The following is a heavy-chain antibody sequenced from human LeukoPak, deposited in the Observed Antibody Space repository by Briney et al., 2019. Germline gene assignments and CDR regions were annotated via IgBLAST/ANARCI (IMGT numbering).Heavy chain of an antibody. Sequence: RTGGSLRLSCAAPGFTFSSYSMNWVRQAPGKGLEWVSSISSSSSYIYYADSVKGRFTISRDNAKNSLYLQMNSLRAEDTAVYYCARDATVTFDYWGLGTLVTVSS. D-gene: IGHD4-17*01. J-gene: IGHJ4*02. CDR2: ISSSSSYI. CDR3: ARDATVTFDY. CDR1: GFTFSSYS. V-gene: IGHV3-21*01.